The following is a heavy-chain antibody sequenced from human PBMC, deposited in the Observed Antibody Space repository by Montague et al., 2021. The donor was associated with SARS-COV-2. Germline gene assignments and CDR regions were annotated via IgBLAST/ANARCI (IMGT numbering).Heavy chain of an antibody. V-gene: IGHV4-61*01. J-gene: IGHJ5*02. D-gene: IGHD3-3*01. CDR1: GASVRSGNSY. CDR2: ISYSGST. CDR3: ARQEKGSVTICVVVMHDGLVDQ. Sequence: SETLSLTCTVSGASVRSGNSYWNWIRQPPGKGLEWIGYISYSGSTNYSPSLKSRVTISVDTSKNQLSLKVISATAAGTAVYYCARQEKGSVTICVVVMHDGLVDQWGQGTLVTVSS.